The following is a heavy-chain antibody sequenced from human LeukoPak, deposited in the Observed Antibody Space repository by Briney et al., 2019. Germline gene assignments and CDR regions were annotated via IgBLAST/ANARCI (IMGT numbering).Heavy chain of an antibody. CDR3: ARGVTVFGGAPKWALDI. D-gene: IGHD3-3*01. CDR2: ISASGNT. Sequence: SETLSLTCSVSGDSLSRGSYYWNWIWQPAGKGLEWIGRISASGNTNYNPSLKSRVTLSVDASKNHFSLRLTSVTAADTAVYFCARGVTVFGGAPKWALDIWGRGTMVTVFS. J-gene: IGHJ3*02. CDR1: GDSLSRGSYY. V-gene: IGHV4-61*02.